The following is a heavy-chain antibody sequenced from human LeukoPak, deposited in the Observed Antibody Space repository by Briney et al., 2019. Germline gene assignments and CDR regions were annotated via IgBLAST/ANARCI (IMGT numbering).Heavy chain of an antibody. V-gene: IGHV3-23*01. CDR1: GFTFTTYT. D-gene: IGHD5-12*01. Sequence: PGGSLRLSCAASGFTFTTYTISWVRQAPGKGLEWVSSIYGDASKTFYADSVRGRFTISRDSSKSMVYLQMNGLRVDDTALYYCAKDGVPAKGWIFDMGGKGKRVIVS. J-gene: IGHJ3*02. CDR3: AKDGVPAKGWIFDM. CDR2: IYGDASKT.